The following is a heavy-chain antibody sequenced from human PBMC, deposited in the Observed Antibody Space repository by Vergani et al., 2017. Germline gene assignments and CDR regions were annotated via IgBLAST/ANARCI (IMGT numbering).Heavy chain of an antibody. Sequence: EVQLLESGGGSVQPGESLRLSCVASGFRFREHGMNWVRQAPGKGLEWVSGISGHDHRTLYADSVKGRFIISRDDSKNTLYLQMSSLRVEDTAVYYCARDRGGYSYGSNDNWFDPWGQGTLVTVSS. CDR3: ARDRGGYSYGSNDNWFDP. V-gene: IGHV3-23*01. D-gene: IGHD5-18*01. CDR2: ISGHDHRT. J-gene: IGHJ5*02. CDR1: GFRFREHG.